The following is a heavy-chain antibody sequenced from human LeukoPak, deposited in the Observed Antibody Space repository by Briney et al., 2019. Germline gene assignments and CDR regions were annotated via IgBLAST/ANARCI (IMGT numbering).Heavy chain of an antibody. Sequence: GGSLRLSCAASGFTFSDYYMNWVRQAPGKGLEWVSYISSSSSTIYYADSVKGRFTISRDNAKNSLYLQMNSLRAEDTAVYYCARTGQWLVLEYFQHWGQGTLVTVSS. J-gene: IGHJ1*01. V-gene: IGHV3-48*01. CDR1: GFTFSDYY. CDR3: ARTGQWLVLEYFQH. CDR2: ISSSSSTI. D-gene: IGHD6-19*01.